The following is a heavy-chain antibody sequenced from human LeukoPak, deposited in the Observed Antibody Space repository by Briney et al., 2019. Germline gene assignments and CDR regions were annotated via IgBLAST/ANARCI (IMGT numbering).Heavy chain of an antibody. CDR2: TYYSGST. Sequence: SETLSLTCTVSGGSISSGDYYWSWIRQPPGKGLEWIGYTYYSGSTYYNPSLKSRVTISVDTSKNQFSLKLSSVTAADTAVYYCAREAPPWAADCGGDCSLGGYWGQGTLVTVSS. D-gene: IGHD2-21*02. V-gene: IGHV4-30-4*01. CDR1: GGSISSGDYY. J-gene: IGHJ4*02. CDR3: AREAPPWAADCGGDCSLGGY.